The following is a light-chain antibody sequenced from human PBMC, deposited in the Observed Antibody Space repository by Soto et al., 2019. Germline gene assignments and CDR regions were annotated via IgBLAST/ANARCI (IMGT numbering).Light chain of an antibody. CDR1: QSVGSY. Sequence: EIVLTQSPATLSLSPGERATLSCRASQSVGSYLAWFQQKPGQAPRLLIYGASTRATGIPARFSGSGSGTEFTLTISSLQSEDFAVYFCQQYNNWRSYTFGQGTKVDI. CDR2: GAS. V-gene: IGKV3-15*01. CDR3: QQYNNWRSYT. J-gene: IGKJ2*01.